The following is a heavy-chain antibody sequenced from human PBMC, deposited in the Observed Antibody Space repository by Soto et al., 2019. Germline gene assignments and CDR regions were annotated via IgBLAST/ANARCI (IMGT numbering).Heavy chain of an antibody. D-gene: IGHD2-2*01. J-gene: IGHJ4*02. CDR1: GFSFSTNA. Sequence: PGGSLRLSCAASGFSFSTNAMSWVRQAPGKGLEWVSTITGDGGSTYYADSVKGRFTISRDNSKSTLSLQMNSLRAEDTAVYYCAKDGRDQLLCYFDCWGQGSLVTVSS. CDR3: AKDGRDQLLCYFDC. V-gene: IGHV3-23*01. CDR2: ITGDGGST.